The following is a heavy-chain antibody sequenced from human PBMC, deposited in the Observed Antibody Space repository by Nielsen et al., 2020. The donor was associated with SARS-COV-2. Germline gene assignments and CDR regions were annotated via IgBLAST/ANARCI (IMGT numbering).Heavy chain of an antibody. CDR1: GLTVSSNY. CDR3: ARAPVSGWYWD. V-gene: IGHV3-53*01. D-gene: IGHD6-19*01. CDR2: IYSGGST. J-gene: IGHJ4*02. Sequence: GESLKISCAASGLTVSSNYMSWVRQAPGKGLEWVSVIYSGGSTYYADSVKGRFTISRDNSKNTLYLQMNSLRAEDTAVYYCARAPVSGWYWDWGQGTLVTVSS.